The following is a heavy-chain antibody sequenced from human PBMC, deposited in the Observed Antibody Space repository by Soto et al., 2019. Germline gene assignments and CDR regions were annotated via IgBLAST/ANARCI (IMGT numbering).Heavy chain of an antibody. V-gene: IGHV4-59*01. CDR3: ARVGDWFDP. D-gene: IGHD3-16*01. J-gene: IGHJ5*02. CDR1: GGSISSYY. CDR2: IFYSGST. Sequence: QVQLQESGPGLVKPSETLSLTCTVSGGSISSYYWSWIRQPPGKGLEWIGYIFYSGSTNYNPSLKSRLTISVDTYKNQFSLKLNSVTAADTAVYYCARVGDWFDPWGQGTLVTVSS.